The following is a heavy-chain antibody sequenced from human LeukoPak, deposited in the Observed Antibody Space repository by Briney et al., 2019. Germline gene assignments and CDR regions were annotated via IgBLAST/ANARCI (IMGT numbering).Heavy chain of an antibody. D-gene: IGHD6-13*01. CDR1: GFTFSSYS. CDR2: IRNDGSKD. CDR3: VKGGSSSHNWFDP. V-gene: IGHV3-30*02. Sequence: PGGSLRLSCAASGFTFSSYSMNWVRQAPGKGLEWVAFIRNDGSKDYYPDSVKGRFTISRDNSRITLYLQMHSLRIEDTAVYYCVKGGSSSHNWFDPWGQGILVTVSS. J-gene: IGHJ5*02.